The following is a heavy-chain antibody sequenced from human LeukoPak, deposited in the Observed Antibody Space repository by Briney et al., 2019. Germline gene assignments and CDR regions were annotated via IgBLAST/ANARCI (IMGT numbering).Heavy chain of an antibody. J-gene: IGHJ3*02. Sequence: PGGSLRLSCAASGFTFYDYAMHWVRQAPGKGLEWVSGITWNSGNIDYADSVKGRFTISRDNAKNSLYLQMNSLRAEDTALYYCAKDVGSATDAFDIWGQGTMVTVSS. D-gene: IGHD1-26*01. V-gene: IGHV3-9*01. CDR2: ITWNSGNI. CDR3: AKDVGSATDAFDI. CDR1: GFTFYDYA.